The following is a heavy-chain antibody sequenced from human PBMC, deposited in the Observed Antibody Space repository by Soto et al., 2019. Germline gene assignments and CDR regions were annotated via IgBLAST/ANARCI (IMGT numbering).Heavy chain of an antibody. CDR2: INHSGST. J-gene: IGHJ6*02. Sequence: PSETLSLTCAVYGGSFSGYYWSWIRQPPGKGLEWIGEINHSGSTNYNPSLKSRVTISVDTSKNQFSLKLSSVTAADTAVYYCGRRYSGSYAYYYYYYGMDVWGQGTTVTVSS. D-gene: IGHD1-26*01. V-gene: IGHV4-34*01. CDR3: GRRYSGSYAYYYYYYGMDV. CDR1: GGSFSGYY.